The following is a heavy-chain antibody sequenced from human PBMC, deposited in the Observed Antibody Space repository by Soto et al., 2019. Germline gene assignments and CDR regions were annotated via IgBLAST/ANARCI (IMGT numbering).Heavy chain of an antibody. Sequence: VGSLRLSCATSGFTFSSYAMSWVRQAPGKGLEWVSAISGSGGSTYYADSVKGRFTISRDNSKNTLYLQMNSLRAEDTAVYYCAKEYCSGGSCSKYFDYWGQEPLVTAPS. CDR1: GFTFSSYA. V-gene: IGHV3-23*01. CDR3: AKEYCSGGSCSKYFDY. J-gene: IGHJ4*02. CDR2: ISGSGGST. D-gene: IGHD2-15*01.